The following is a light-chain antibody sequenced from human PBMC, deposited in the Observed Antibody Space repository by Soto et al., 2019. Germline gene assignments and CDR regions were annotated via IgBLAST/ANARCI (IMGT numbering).Light chain of an antibody. CDR3: HQYYSPPYT. CDR2: WAS. CDR1: QSVLYSSNNKNY. V-gene: IGKV4-1*01. J-gene: IGKJ2*01. Sequence: DIVMTQSLDSLAVSLGERATINCKSSQSVLYSSNNKNYLAWYQQKPGQPPKLLIHWASTRESGVPDRFSGSGSGTDFTLTISSLQAEDVAVYYCHQYYSPPYTFGQGTKLEIK.